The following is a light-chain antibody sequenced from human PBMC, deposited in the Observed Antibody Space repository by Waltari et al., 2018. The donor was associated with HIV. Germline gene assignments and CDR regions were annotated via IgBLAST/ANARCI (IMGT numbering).Light chain of an antibody. V-gene: IGLV2-14*01. CDR1: DLNANDY. J-gene: IGLJ2*01. CDR2: EVT. CDR3: TSYISGTSPV. Sequence: QSALTQPASVSGSPGQSITISCDLNANDYVSRYQPHPGKAPKVIIYEVTNRPSGLSNRFSGSKSGNTATLTISGLQPEDEADYFCTSYISGTSPVFGRGTRVTVL.